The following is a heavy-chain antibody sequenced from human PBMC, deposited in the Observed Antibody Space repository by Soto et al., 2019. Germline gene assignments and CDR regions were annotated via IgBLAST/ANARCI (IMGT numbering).Heavy chain of an antibody. V-gene: IGHV3-74*01. CDR2: INRDGSSI. Sequence: RGSLILSCAASGFTFSRYWMHWVRQAPGKGLVWVSRINRDGSSISYADSVKGRLTISRDNAKNTVYLQMDSLRAEDTAVYYCIRGGYLDYYGMDVWGQGTTVTVSS. D-gene: IGHD3-22*01. CDR1: GFTFSRYW. CDR3: IRGGYLDYYGMDV. J-gene: IGHJ6*02.